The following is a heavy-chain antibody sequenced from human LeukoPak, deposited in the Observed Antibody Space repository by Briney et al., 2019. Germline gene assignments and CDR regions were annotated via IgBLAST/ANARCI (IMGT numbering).Heavy chain of an antibody. V-gene: IGHV3-23*01. CDR2: ISGSGGST. D-gene: IGHD3-10*01. CDR3: AKSGARRNGSGSYYYYYYMDV. CDR1: GFTFSSYG. Sequence: PGGSLRLSCAASGFTFSSYGMSWVRQAPGKGLEWVSAISGSGGSTYYADSVKGRFTISRDNSKNTLYLQMNSLRAEDTAVYYCAKSGARRNGSGSYYYYYYMDVWGKGTTVTVSS. J-gene: IGHJ6*03.